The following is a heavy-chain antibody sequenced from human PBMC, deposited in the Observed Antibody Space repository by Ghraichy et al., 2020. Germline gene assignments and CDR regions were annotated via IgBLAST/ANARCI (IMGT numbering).Heavy chain of an antibody. D-gene: IGHD4-17*01. CDR1: GGSFSRYY. CDR2: INHSGST. CDR3: ARGVMVTVTGYNWFDP. V-gene: IGHV4-34*01. Sequence: SETLSLTCAVYGGSFSRYYWSWIRQPPGKGLEWIGEINHSGSTNYNPSLKSRVTISVDTSKNQFSLKLSSVTAADTAVYYCARGVMVTVTGYNWFDPWGQGTLVTVSS. J-gene: IGHJ5*02.